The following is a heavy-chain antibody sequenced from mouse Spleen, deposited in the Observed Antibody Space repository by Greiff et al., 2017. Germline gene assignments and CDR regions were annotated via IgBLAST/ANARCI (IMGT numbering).Heavy chain of an antibody. V-gene: IGHV7-3*01. CDR1: GFTFTDYY. D-gene: IGHD2-10*01. J-gene: IGHJ3*01. CDR2: IRNKANGYTT. Sequence: EVQLVESGGGLVQPGGSLSLSCAASGFTFTDYYMSWVRQPPGKALEWLGFIRNKANGYTTEYSASVKGRFTISRDNSQSILYLQMNALRAEDSATYYCARSSYGNYVAYWGQGTLVTVSA. CDR3: ARSSYGNYVAY.